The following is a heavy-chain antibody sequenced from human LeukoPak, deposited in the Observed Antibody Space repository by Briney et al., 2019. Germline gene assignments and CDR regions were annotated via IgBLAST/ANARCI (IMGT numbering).Heavy chain of an antibody. CDR2: INPSGGST. J-gene: IGHJ3*02. CDR1: GYRFTSYD. V-gene: IGHV1-46*01. Sequence: ASVKVSCKASGYRFTSYDMHWVRQAPGQGLEWMGIINPSGGSTSYAQRFQGRVAMTRDTSTSTAYMELRSLRSDDTAVYYCARLLPYVFDIWGQGTMVTVSS. CDR3: ARLLPYVFDI. D-gene: IGHD3-22*01.